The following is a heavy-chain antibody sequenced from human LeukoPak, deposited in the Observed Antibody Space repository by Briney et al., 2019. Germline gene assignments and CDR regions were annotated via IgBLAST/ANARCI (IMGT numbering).Heavy chain of an antibody. CDR2: ISSSSSYI. Sequence: GGSLRLSCAASGFTFSSYSMNWVRQAPGKGLEWVSSISSSSSYIYYADSVKGRFTISRDNAKNSLYLQMNSLRAEDTAVYYCARDILTGYRGDWFDPWGQGTLVTVSS. CDR1: GFTFSSYS. V-gene: IGHV3-21*01. J-gene: IGHJ5*02. CDR3: ARDILTGYRGDWFDP. D-gene: IGHD3-9*01.